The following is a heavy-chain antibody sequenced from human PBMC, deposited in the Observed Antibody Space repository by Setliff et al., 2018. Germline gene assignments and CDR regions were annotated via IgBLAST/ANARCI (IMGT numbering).Heavy chain of an antibody. CDR3: ARVGPLTDDAFDI. CDR2: IYPADSDT. Sequence: GESLKISCKVSGYTFTNYWIAWVRQMPGKGLEYMGIIYPADSDTTYSPSFQGQVTISADKSINTAYLQWSSLKASDTAIYYCARVGPLTDDAFDIWGQGTMVTVSS. J-gene: IGHJ3*02. V-gene: IGHV5-51*01. D-gene: IGHD1-26*01. CDR1: GYTFTNYW.